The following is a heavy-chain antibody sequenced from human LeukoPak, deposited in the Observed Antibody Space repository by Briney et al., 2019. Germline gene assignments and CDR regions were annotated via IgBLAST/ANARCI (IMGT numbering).Heavy chain of an antibody. D-gene: IGHD3-10*01. Sequence: PSETLSLTCTVSGGSISSYYWSWIRQPPGKGLEWIGYIYYSGSTNYNPSLKSRVTISVDTSKNQFSLKLSSVTAADTAVYYCASSMVRGVLRRYPNYWGQGTLVTVSS. CDR3: ASSMVRGVLRRYPNY. CDR2: IYYSGST. J-gene: IGHJ4*02. V-gene: IGHV4-59*12. CDR1: GGSISSYY.